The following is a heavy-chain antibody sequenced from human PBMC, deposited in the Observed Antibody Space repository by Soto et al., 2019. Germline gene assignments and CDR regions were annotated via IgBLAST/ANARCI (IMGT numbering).Heavy chain of an antibody. V-gene: IGHV1-46*01. D-gene: IGHD2-15*01. CDR2: INPSGGST. Sequence: GASMKVSCKASGYTFTSYYMHWVRQAPGQGLEWMGIINPSGGSTTYAQKFQGRVTMTRDMSTSTVYMELSSLRSEDTAVYYCARAEVAATQGDYYHYYAMDVWGQGXTVTVYS. J-gene: IGHJ6*02. CDR3: ARAEVAATQGDYYHYYAMDV. CDR1: GYTFTSYY.